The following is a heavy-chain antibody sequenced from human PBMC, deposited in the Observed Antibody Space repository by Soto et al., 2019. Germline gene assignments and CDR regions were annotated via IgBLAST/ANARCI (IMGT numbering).Heavy chain of an antibody. CDR2: ISAYNGNT. D-gene: IGHD1-26*01. J-gene: IGHJ3*02. Sequence: QVQLVQSGAEVKKPGASVKVSCKASGYTFTSYGISWVRQAPGQGLEWMGWISAYNGNTNYAQKLQGRVTMTTDTATSTAYMEQRGLRSDDTAVYYCARDRTDGSYSDACDIWGQGTMVTVSS. V-gene: IGHV1-18*01. CDR3: ARDRTDGSYSDACDI. CDR1: GYTFTSYG.